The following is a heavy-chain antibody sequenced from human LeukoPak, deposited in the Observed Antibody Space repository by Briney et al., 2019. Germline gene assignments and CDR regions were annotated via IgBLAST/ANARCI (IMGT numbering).Heavy chain of an antibody. CDR3: ARDRGVGATDY. Sequence: GGPLRLSCAASGFTFSSYWMSWVRQAPGKGLEWVANIKQDGSERYYVDSVKGRFTISRDNAKNSLYLQMNSLRAEDTALYYCARDRGVGATDYWGQGTLVTVSS. J-gene: IGHJ4*02. V-gene: IGHV3-7*03. CDR2: IKQDGSER. CDR1: GFTFSSYW. D-gene: IGHD1-26*01.